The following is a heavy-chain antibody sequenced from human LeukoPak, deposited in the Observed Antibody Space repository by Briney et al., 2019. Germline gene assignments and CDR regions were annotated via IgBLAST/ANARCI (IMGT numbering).Heavy chain of an antibody. V-gene: IGHV4-34*01. D-gene: IGHD5-24*01. CDR2: IHPSGIC. J-gene: IGHJ4*02. CDR1: GGSCDDYY. CDR3: ARGRDRSKAGDH. Sequence: SETLSLTCAVYGGSCDDYYCSWLRQPPGKGLEWICEIHPSGICYYTSSLLSRVTISIDTSKSQFSLRLTSVTAADTAFYYCARGRDRSKAGDHWGQGSLVTVSS.